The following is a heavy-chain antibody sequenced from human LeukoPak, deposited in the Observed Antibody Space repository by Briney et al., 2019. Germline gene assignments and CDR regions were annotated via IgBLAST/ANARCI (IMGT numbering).Heavy chain of an antibody. CDR2: INHSGST. CDR1: GGSFSGYY. Sequence: PSETLSLTCAVYGGSFSGYYWSWIRQPPGKGLEWIGEINHSGSTNYNPSLKSRVTISVDTSKDQFSLKLSSVTAADTAVYYCARRRIQLWLGGFDYWGQGTLVTVSS. D-gene: IGHD5-18*01. V-gene: IGHV4-34*01. J-gene: IGHJ4*02. CDR3: ARRRIQLWLGGFDY.